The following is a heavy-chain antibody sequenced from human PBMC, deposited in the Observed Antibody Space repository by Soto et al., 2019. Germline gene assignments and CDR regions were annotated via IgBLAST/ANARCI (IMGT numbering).Heavy chain of an antibody. CDR3: ARDPYSSSWYPPGEPGYYYMDV. D-gene: IGHD6-13*01. CDR2: IYYSGST. J-gene: IGHJ6*03. V-gene: IGHV4-31*03. CDR1: GGSISSGGYY. Sequence: SETLSLTCTVSGGSISSGGYYWSWIRQHPGKGLEWIGYIYYSGSTYYNPSLKSRVTISVDTSKNQFSLKLSSVTAADTAVYYCARDPYSSSWYPPGEPGYYYMDVWGKGTTVTVSS.